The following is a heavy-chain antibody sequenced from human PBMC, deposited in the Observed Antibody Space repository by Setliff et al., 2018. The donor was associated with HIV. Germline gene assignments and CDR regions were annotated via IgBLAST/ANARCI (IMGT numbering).Heavy chain of an antibody. V-gene: IGHV4-61*05. CDR1: GDSISSSTYY. J-gene: IGHJ4*01. CDR3: ATLPQGYDYFDY. Sequence: SETLSLTCSVSGDSISSSTYYWGWIRQPPGKGLEWIGYIYYTGSTNYNPSLKSRIAILLDTSKNQFSLKLNSVTAADTAVYYCATLPQGYDYFDYWGHGTLVTVSS. D-gene: IGHD3-3*01. CDR2: IYYTGST.